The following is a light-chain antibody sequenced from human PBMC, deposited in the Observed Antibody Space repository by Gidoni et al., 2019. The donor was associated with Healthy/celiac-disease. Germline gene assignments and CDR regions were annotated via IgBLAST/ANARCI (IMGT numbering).Light chain of an antibody. J-gene: IGKJ1*01. Sequence: EIVLTQSPGTRSLSPGERATLSCRASQSVSSSYLAWYQQQPGQAPRLLIYGASRRATGIPDRFSCSGSVTDFTLTISRLEPEDFAVYYCQQYGSSPPTFGQGTKVEIK. CDR1: QSVSSSY. CDR2: GAS. V-gene: IGKV3-20*01. CDR3: QQYGSSPPT.